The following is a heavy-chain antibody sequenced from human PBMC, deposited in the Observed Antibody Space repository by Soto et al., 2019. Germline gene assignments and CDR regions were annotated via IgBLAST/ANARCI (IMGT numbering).Heavy chain of an antibody. D-gene: IGHD3-10*01. Sequence: ASVKVSCKASGYTFTSYYMHWVRQAPGQGLEWMGIINPSGGSTSYAQKFQGRVTMTRDTSTSTVYMELSSLRSEDTAVYYCARVPSPSGSYIPEAHGMDVWGQGTTVTVSS. J-gene: IGHJ6*02. CDR1: GYTFTSYY. V-gene: IGHV1-46*01. CDR3: ARVPSPSGSYIPEAHGMDV. CDR2: INPSGGST.